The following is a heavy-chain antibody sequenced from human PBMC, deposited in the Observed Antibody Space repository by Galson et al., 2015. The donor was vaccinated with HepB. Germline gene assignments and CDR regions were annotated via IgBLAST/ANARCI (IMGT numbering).Heavy chain of an antibody. D-gene: IGHD2-15*01. CDR3: ARDNDRGALAVGG. J-gene: IGHJ4*02. V-gene: IGHV1-2*02. CDR2: INPNSGGT. CDR1: GYTFTGYY. Sequence: SVKVSCKASGYTFTGYYMHWVRQAPGQGLEWMGWINPNSGGTNYAQKFQGRVTMTRDTSISTAYMELSRLRSDDTAVYYCARDNDRGALAVGGWGQGTQVTVSS.